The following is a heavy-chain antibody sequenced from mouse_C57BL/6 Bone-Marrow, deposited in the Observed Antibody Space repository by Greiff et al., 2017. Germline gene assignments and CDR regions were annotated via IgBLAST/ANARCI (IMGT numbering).Heavy chain of an antibody. CDR1: GYTFTDYY. V-gene: IGHV1-26*01. Sequence: VQLQQSGPELVKPGASVKISCKASGYTFTDYYMNWVKQSHGKSLEWIGDINPNNGGTSYNQKFKGKATLTVDKSSSTAYMELRSLTSEDSAVYYCAREMGLLYYFDYWGQGTTRTVSS. CDR2: INPNNGGT. CDR3: AREMGLLYYFDY. D-gene: IGHD1-1*01. J-gene: IGHJ2*01.